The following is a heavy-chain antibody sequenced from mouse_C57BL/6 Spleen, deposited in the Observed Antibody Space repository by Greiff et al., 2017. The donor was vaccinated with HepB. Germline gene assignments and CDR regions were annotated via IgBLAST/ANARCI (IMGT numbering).Heavy chain of an antibody. Sequence: EVKLMESGGGLVQPGGSLSLSCAASGFTFTDYYMSWVRQPPGKALEWLGFIRNKANGYTTEYSASVKGRFTISRDNSPSILYLQMNALRAEDSAAYCCTRYLGRDFDYWGQGTTLTVSS. V-gene: IGHV7-3*01. CDR2: IRNKANGYTT. CDR1: GFTFTDYY. D-gene: IGHD4-1*01. CDR3: TRYLGRDFDY. J-gene: IGHJ2*01.